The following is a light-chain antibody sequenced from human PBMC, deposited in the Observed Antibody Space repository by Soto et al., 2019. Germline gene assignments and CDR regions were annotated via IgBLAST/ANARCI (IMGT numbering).Light chain of an antibody. V-gene: IGKV3-15*01. CDR2: DAS. Sequence: LTQARASVSAAPRENVTRCLSTSQNIRSSLAWYQQRPGQAPRLLIYDASTRATGIPPRFSGGGSGTEFTVTISSLQSEDFAIYFCQQYDIWPPYTFGQGTKVDNK. J-gene: IGKJ2*01. CDR1: QNIRSS. CDR3: QQYDIWPPYT.